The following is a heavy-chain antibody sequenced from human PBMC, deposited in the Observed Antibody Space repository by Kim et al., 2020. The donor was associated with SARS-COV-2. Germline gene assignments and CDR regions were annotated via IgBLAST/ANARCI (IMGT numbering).Heavy chain of an antibody. J-gene: IGHJ4*02. V-gene: IGHV3-30*18. CDR1: GFTFSSYG. Sequence: GGSLRLSCAASGFTFSSYGMHWVRQAPGKGLEWVAVISYDGSNKYYADSVNGRFTISRDNSKNTLYLQMNSLRAEDTAVYYCAKGPYYDFWSGYLSSGGFHYWGQGTLVTVST. CDR3: AKGPYYDFWSGYLSSGGFHY. D-gene: IGHD3-3*01. CDR2: ISYDGSNK.